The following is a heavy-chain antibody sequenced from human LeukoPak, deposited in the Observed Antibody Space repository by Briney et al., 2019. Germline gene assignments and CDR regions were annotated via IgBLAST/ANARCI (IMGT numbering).Heavy chain of an antibody. D-gene: IGHD3-10*01. Sequence: GGSLRLSCAASGFTFSSYAMSWVRQAPGKGLEWVSAISGSDGRTYYADSVKGRFTISRDNAKNSLHLQMNSLRAEDTAVYYCARDTHYYGSGSPAFDIWGQGTMVTVSS. CDR2: ISGSDGRT. CDR1: GFTFSSYA. CDR3: ARDTHYYGSGSPAFDI. V-gene: IGHV3-23*01. J-gene: IGHJ3*02.